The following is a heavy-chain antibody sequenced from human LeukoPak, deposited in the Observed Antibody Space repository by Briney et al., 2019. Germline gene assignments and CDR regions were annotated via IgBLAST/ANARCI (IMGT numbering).Heavy chain of an antibody. Sequence: GGSLRLSCAASGFTVSNNYMSWVRQAPGKGLEWVSMIYSGSSTYYADSVKGRFTISRDNSKNTLDLQMNSLRAEDTAVYYCARDDGISFDYWGQGTLVTVSS. CDR3: ARDDGISFDY. CDR1: GFTVSNNY. J-gene: IGHJ4*02. V-gene: IGHV3-66*01. D-gene: IGHD2-15*01. CDR2: IYSGSST.